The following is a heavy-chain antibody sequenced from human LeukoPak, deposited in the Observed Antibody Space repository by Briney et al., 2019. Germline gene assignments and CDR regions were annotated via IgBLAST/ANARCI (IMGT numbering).Heavy chain of an antibody. J-gene: IGHJ3*02. CDR1: GFTFSDYY. V-gene: IGHV3-11*04. D-gene: IGHD6-13*01. CDR2: ISSSGSTI. Sequence: GGSLRLSRAASGFTFSDYYMSWIRQAPGKGLEWVSYISSSGSTIYYADSVKGRFTISRDNAKNSLYLQMNSLRAEDTAVYYCARGGYSSSWYEVGITAFDIWGQGTMATVSS. CDR3: ARGGYSSSWYEVGITAFDI.